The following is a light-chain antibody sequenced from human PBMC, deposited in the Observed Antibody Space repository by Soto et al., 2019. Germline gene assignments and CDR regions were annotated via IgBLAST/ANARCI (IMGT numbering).Light chain of an antibody. CDR1: KLGDKF. CDR3: QAWDINTAV. J-gene: IGLJ1*01. Sequence: SYELTQPPSVSVSPGQTASITCSGDKLGDKFACWYQQKPGQSPVLVIYEDYKRPSGIPERFSGSNSGNTATLTICDTQAMDEADYYCQAWDINTAVFGTGTKLTVL. V-gene: IGLV3-1*01. CDR2: EDY.